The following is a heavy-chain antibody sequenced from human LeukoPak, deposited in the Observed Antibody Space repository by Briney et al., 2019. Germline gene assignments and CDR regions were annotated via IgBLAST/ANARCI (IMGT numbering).Heavy chain of an antibody. Sequence: ASVKVSCKASGYTLNAYYMHWVRQAPGQGLEWIGWINPNSGRANYAQMFQGRVNMTRDTSVSAVHLELSGLRSDDTAVYFCARDQGSMVRGPGGADYWGQGTLVTVSS. CDR2: INPNSGRA. V-gene: IGHV1-2*02. CDR1: GYTLNAYY. D-gene: IGHD3-10*01. CDR3: ARDQGSMVRGPGGADY. J-gene: IGHJ4*02.